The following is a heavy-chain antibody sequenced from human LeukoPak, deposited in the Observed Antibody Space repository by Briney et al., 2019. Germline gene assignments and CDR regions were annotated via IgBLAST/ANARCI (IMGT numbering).Heavy chain of an antibody. CDR2: ISYDGSNK. Sequence: GGSLRLSCAASGFTFSSYAMSWVRQAPGKGLEWVAVISYDGSNKYYADSVKGRFTISRDNSKNTLYLQMNSLRAEDTAVYYCAKDGGYYDRTPDYWGQGTLVTVSS. D-gene: IGHD3-22*01. CDR1: GFTFSSYA. J-gene: IGHJ4*02. CDR3: AKDGGYYDRTPDY. V-gene: IGHV3-30*18.